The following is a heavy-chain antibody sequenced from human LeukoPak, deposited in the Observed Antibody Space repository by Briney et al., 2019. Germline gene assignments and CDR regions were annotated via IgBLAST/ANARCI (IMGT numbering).Heavy chain of an antibody. CDR2: ISSSSSNI. V-gene: IGHV3-21*01. J-gene: IGHJ4*02. CDR1: GFTFSSYS. CDR3: ARDPPGAHFDY. Sequence: GGSLRLSCTASGFTFSSYSMNWVRQAPGKGLEWVSYISSSSSNIFYADSFKGRFTTSRDNAQNSLYLQMSSLRVEDTAVYYCARDPPGAHFDYWGQGTLVTVSS. D-gene: IGHD7-27*01.